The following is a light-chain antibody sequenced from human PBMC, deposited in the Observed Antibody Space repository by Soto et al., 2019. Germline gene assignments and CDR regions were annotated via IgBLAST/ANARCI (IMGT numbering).Light chain of an antibody. J-gene: IGLJ1*01. CDR2: EVS. CDR1: SSDVGAYNY. CDR3: SSHAGSNTYV. Sequence: QSALTQPPSASGSPGQSVTISCTGTSSDVGAYNYVSWYQQHPGKAPKLMIYEVSKRPSGVPDRFSGSKSGNTASLTVSGLQDEDEADYYCSSHAGSNTYVFGTGTKLTVL. V-gene: IGLV2-8*01.